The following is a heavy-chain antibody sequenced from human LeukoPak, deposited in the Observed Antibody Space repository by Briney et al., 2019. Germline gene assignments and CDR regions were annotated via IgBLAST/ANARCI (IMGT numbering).Heavy chain of an antibody. Sequence: SETLSLTCAVYGGSFSGYVWSWIRQPPGKGLQWIGETNHSGSTTYNPSLKSQVTISLDTSRNQFSLKLTSVTAADTAVYYCAKTPVVTLSAFDIWGQGTLVTVSS. CDR2: TNHSGST. CDR3: AKTPVVTLSAFDI. J-gene: IGHJ3*02. V-gene: IGHV4-34*01. CDR1: GGSFSGYV. D-gene: IGHD3-16*01.